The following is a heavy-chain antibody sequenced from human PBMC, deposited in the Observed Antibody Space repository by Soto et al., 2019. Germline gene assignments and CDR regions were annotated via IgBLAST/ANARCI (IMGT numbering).Heavy chain of an antibody. V-gene: IGHV4-59*01. CDR1: GPSISSYY. J-gene: IGHJ4*02. CDR3: ARDSYGDYTFDY. D-gene: IGHD4-17*01. Sequence: PSDTLSLTCTVSGPSISSYYWSWCRQPPGKGLEWIGYIYYSGSTNYNPSLKSRVTISVDTSKNQFSLKLSSVTAADTAVYYCARDSYGDYTFDYWGQGTLVTVS. CDR2: IYYSGST.